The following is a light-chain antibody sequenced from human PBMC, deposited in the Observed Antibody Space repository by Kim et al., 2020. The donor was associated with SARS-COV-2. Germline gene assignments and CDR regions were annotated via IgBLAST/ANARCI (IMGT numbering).Light chain of an antibody. CDR1: SSNIGNNY. V-gene: IGLV1-51*01. J-gene: IGLJ2*01. Sequence: QSVLTQPPSVSAAPGQKVTISCSGSSSNIGNNYVSWYQQLPGTAPKLLIYDNNKRPSGIPDRFSGSKSGTSATLRITGLQTGDEADYHCGTWDTSLTAGVFGGGTQLTVL. CDR3: GTWDTSLTAGV. CDR2: DNN.